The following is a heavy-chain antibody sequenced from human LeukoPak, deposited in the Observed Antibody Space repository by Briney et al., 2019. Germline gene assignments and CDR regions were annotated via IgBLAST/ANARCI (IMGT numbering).Heavy chain of an antibody. D-gene: IGHD3-10*02. J-gene: IGHJ3*02. V-gene: IGHV4-59*02. CDR2: MYYSGST. Sequence: PSETLSLTCTVSGDSVSLCYWSWIRQPPGKGLEWIGNMYYSGSTTYNPSLKSRITLSVDTSKNQFSLKLSSATAADAAVYYCARGMFAFDIWGQGTMVTVSS. CDR1: GDSVSLCY. CDR3: ARGMFAFDI.